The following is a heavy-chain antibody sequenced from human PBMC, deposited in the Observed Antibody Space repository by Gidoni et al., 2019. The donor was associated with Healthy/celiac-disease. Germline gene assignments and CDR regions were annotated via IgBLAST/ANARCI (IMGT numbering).Heavy chain of an antibody. CDR2: INPNSGGT. CDR1: GYTFTGYY. D-gene: IGHD6-19*01. Sequence: QVQLVQSGAEVKKPGASVKVSCKASGYTFTGYYMHWVRQAPGQGLEWMGWINPNSGGTNYAQKFQGRVTMTRDTSISTAYMELSRLRSDDTAVYYCARDTPVFSSGWYGRDYWGQGTLVTVSS. CDR3: ARDTPVFSSGWYGRDY. J-gene: IGHJ4*02. V-gene: IGHV1-2*02.